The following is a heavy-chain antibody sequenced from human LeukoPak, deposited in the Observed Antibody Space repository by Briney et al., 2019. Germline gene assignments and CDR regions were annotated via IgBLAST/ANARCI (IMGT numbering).Heavy chain of an antibody. CDR1: GFTFSRYW. D-gene: IGHD4/OR15-4a*01. J-gene: IGHJ3*01. CDR3: ARTLRLNTPRAFDV. V-gene: IGHV3-7*05. Sequence: GGSLRLSCVVSGFTFSRYWMEWVRQTPGKGLEWVANIHEDGGEKYYVDSVRGRFTISRDNTKNSLYLQMNFLRAEDTAVYFCARTLRLNTPRAFDVWGQGSMVTVPS. CDR2: IHEDGGEK.